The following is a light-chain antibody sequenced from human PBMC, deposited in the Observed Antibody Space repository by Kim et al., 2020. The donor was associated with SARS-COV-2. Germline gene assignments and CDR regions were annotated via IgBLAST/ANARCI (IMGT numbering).Light chain of an antibody. CDR3: SSYTGSSTLV. J-gene: IGLJ1*01. V-gene: IGLV2-14*03. CDR1: SSDVCGYNF. CDR2: DVS. Sequence: GQSITISCTGTSSDVCGYNFVSWYQQHPGKAPKLMIYDVSNRPSGISNRFSGSKSGNTASLTISGLQAEDEADYYCSSYTGSSTLVFGTGTKVTVL.